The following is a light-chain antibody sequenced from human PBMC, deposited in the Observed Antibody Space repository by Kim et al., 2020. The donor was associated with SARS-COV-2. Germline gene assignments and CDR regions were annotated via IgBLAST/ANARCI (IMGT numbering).Light chain of an antibody. CDR1: SSNIGAGYD. J-gene: IGLJ1*01. Sequence: VTIYCPGGSSNIGAGYDVHWYQQLPGTAPKLLIYGNSNRPSGVPDRFSGSKSGTSASLAITGLQAEDEADYYCQSYDSSLSGSYVFGTGTKVTVL. CDR2: GNS. V-gene: IGLV1-40*01. CDR3: QSYDSSLSGSYV.